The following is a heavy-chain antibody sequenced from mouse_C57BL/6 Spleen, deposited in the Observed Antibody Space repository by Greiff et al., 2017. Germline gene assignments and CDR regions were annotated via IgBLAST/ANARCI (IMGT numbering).Heavy chain of an antibody. CDR2: INPSNGGT. D-gene: IGHD4-1*01. CDR1: GYTFTSYW. Sequence: VQLQQPGTELVKPGASVKLSCKASGYTFTSYWMHWVKQRPGQGLEWIGNINPSNGGTNYNEKFKSKATLTVDKSSSTAYMQLSSLTSEDSAVYYCARKPELGPHYFDYWGQGTTLTVSS. J-gene: IGHJ2*01. CDR3: ARKPELGPHYFDY. V-gene: IGHV1-53*01.